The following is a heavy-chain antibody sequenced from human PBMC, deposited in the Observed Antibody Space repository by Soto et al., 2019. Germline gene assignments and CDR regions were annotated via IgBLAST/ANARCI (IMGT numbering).Heavy chain of an antibody. CDR2: INPNSGGT. J-gene: IGHJ6*02. V-gene: IGHV1-2*04. CDR3: ARGDTAMAYYYYGMDV. Sequence: ASGKVACKASGYTFTGYYMHWVRQAPGQGLEWMGWINPNSGGTNYAQKFQGWVTMTRDTSISTAYMELSRLRSDDTAVYYCARGDTAMAYYYYGMDVWGQGTTVTVSS. CDR1: GYTFTGYY. D-gene: IGHD5-18*01.